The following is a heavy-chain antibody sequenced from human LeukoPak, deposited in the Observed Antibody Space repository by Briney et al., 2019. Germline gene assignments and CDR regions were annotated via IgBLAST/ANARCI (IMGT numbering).Heavy chain of an antibody. V-gene: IGHV1-2*02. J-gene: IGHJ6*02. CDR3: ARDHCTSSGCYEYYYYGVDV. CDR2: INPNSGGT. D-gene: IGHD2-2*01. CDR1: GYTFTDYY. Sequence: ASVNLSCKASGYTFTDYYIQWVRKAPGQGLEWMGWINPNSGGTNSAQKFQGRVTMTRDTSVSTAYMELSRLRSDDTAVYYCARDHCTSSGCYEYYYYGVDVWGQGTTVTVSS.